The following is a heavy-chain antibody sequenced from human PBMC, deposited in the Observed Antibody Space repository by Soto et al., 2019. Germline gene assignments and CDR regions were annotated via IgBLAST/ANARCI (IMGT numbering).Heavy chain of an antibody. CDR3: ARLLGYYDSSGSHPAYFDY. Sequence: ASVKVSCKASGYTFTSYGISWVRQAPGQGLEWMGWISAYNGNTNYAQKLQGRVTMTTDTSTSTAYMELRSLRSDDTAVYYCARLLGYYDSSGSHPAYFDYWGQGTLVTVSS. J-gene: IGHJ4*02. V-gene: IGHV1-18*01. D-gene: IGHD3-22*01. CDR2: ISAYNGNT. CDR1: GYTFTSYG.